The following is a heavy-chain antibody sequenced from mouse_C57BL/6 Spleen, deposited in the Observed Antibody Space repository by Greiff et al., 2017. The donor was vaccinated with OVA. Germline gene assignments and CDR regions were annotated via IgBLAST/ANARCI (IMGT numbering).Heavy chain of an antibody. CDR2: INPSNGCT. Sequence: QVQPEQPGTELVKPGASVKLSCKASGYIFTSYWMHWVKQRSGQGPEWIGNINPSNGCTYYNEKFKSKATLTVDKSLSTAYMQLSSPTSEDLAVYGAESGSVATVEAGDYWGQGTTLTVSS. CDR1: GYIFTSYW. J-gene: IGHJ2*01. D-gene: IGHD1-1*02. CDR3: ESGSVATVEAGDY. V-gene: IGHV1-53*01.